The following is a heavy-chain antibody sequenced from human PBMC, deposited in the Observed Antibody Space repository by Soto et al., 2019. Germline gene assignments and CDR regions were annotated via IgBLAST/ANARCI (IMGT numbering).Heavy chain of an antibody. CDR3: AKNSGWFNT. CDR2: IDGSGGIT. D-gene: IGHD3-10*01. V-gene: IGHV3-23*01. CDR1: GFTFGTTD. J-gene: IGHJ5*02. Sequence: QLLQSGGGWVQPGGSLTLSCAASGFTFGTTDMSWVRQAPGEGLEWVSTIDGSGGITYYADSVKGRFTISRDNSRNTVYLQMNSLRGDDTALYYCAKNSGWFNTWGQGALVTVSS.